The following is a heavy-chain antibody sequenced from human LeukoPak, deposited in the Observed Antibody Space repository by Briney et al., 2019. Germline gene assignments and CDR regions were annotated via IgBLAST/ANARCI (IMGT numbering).Heavy chain of an antibody. D-gene: IGHD2-15*01. J-gene: IGHJ4*02. V-gene: IGHV3-23*01. Sequence: RGSLRLSCAASGFTFSSYAMSWVRQAPGKGLEWVSAISGSGGSTYYADSVKGRFTISRDNSKNTLYLQMNSLRAEDTAVYYCAKEGRYCSGGSCHIDYWGQGALVTVSS. CDR3: AKEGRYCSGGSCHIDY. CDR1: GFTFSSYA. CDR2: ISGSGGST.